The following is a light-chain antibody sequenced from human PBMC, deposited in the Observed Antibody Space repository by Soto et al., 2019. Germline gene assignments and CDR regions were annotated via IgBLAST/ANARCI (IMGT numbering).Light chain of an antibody. CDR3: QQYESYSPFT. CDR2: KAS. J-gene: IGKJ2*01. V-gene: IGKV1-5*03. CDR1: QSIGDW. Sequence: DIQMTQAPSTLSASVGDTVTMTCRASQSIGDWVAWYQQKPGKAPNLLIYKASDLETGVPSRFRGSGSGTEFTLTISSLQADDFATYYCQQYESYSPFTFGQGTKVEI.